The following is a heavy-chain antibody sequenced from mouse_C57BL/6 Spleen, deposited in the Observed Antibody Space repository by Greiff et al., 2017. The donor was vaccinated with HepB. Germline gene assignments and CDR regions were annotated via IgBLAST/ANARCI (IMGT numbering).Heavy chain of an antibody. CDR2: INPNNGGT. CDR3: AEGMVTNWYFDV. Sequence: DVKLQESGPELVKPGASVKMSCKASGYTFTDYNMHWVKQSHGKSLEWIGYINPNNGGTSYNQKFKGKATLTVNKSSSTAYMERRSLTSEDSAVYYCAEGMVTNWYFDVWGTGTTVTVSS. V-gene: IGHV1-22*01. D-gene: IGHD2-2*01. CDR1: GYTFTDYN. J-gene: IGHJ1*03.